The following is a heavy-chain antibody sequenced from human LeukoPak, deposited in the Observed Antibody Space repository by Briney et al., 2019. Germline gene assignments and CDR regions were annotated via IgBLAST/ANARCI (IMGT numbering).Heavy chain of an antibody. CDR3: ARDYWFGELLSNFDY. Sequence: ASVKVSCKASGGTFSSYAISWVRQAPGQGLEWMGWINPNSGGTNYAQKFQGRVAMTRDTSISTAYMELSRLRSDDTAVYYCARDYWFGELLSNFDYWGQGTLVTVSS. CDR1: GGTFSSYA. CDR2: INPNSGGT. D-gene: IGHD3-10*01. V-gene: IGHV1-2*02. J-gene: IGHJ4*02.